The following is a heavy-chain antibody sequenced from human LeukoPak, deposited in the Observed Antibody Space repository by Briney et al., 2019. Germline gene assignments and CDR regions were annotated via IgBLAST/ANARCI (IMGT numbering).Heavy chain of an antibody. CDR1: GFTFSSYE. CDR2: ISSSGSTI. CDR3: AELGITMIGGV. Sequence: GGSLRLSCAASGFTFSSYEMNWVRQAPGKGLEWVSYISSSGSTIYYADSVKGRFTISRDNAKNSLYLQMNSLRADDTAVYHCAELGITMIGGVWGKGTTVTISS. V-gene: IGHV3-48*03. D-gene: IGHD3-10*02. J-gene: IGHJ6*04.